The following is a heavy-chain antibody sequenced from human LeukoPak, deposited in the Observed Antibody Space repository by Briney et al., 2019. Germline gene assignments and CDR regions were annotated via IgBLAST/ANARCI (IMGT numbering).Heavy chain of an antibody. Sequence: ASVTVSCKASGYTFTGYYMHWVRQAPGQGLEWMGWINPNSGGTNYAQKFQGRVTMTRDTSISTAYMELSRLRSDDTAVYYCARDKGRYFDWLSHYFDYWGQGTLVTVSS. CDR2: INPNSGGT. J-gene: IGHJ4*02. V-gene: IGHV1-2*02. CDR1: GYTFTGYY. D-gene: IGHD3-9*01. CDR3: ARDKGRYFDWLSHYFDY.